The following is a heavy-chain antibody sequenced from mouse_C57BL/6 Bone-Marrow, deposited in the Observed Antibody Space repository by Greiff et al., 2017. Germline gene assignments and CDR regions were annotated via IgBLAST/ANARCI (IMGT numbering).Heavy chain of an antibody. J-gene: IGHJ4*01. CDR2: LWWDDDK. CDR1: GFSLSTFGMG. V-gene: IGHV8-8*01. CDR3: TRSPYSNYGGDAMDY. Sequence: QVTLKESGPGILQPSQTLSLTCSFSGFSLSTFGMGVGWIRPPSGKGLEWLAHLWWDDDKYYNPALKSRLTISKDTYKNQVFLKIANVDTADTATYCCTRSPYSNYGGDAMDYWGQGTSVTVSS. D-gene: IGHD2-5*01.